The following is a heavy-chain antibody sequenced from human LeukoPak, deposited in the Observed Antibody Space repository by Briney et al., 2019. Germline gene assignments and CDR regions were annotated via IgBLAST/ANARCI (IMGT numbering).Heavy chain of an antibody. CDR1: GGSISSYY. J-gene: IGHJ2*01. V-gene: IGHV4-59*12. CDR2: IYYSGST. CDR3: ARVSSSWYQDWYFDL. Sequence: SETLSLTCTVSGGSISSYYWSWIRQPPGKGLEWIGYIYYSGSTNYKPSLKSRVTMSVDTSKNQFSLKLSSVTAADTAVYYCARVSSSWYQDWYFDLWGRGTLVTVSS. D-gene: IGHD6-13*01.